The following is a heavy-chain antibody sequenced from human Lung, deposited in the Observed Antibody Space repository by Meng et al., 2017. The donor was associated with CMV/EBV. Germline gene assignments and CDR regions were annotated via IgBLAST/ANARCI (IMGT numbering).Heavy chain of an antibody. CDR1: GFTFSAFA. D-gene: IGHD5-12*01. CDR3: AKDRNRVTTSFDS. Sequence: LXCAASGFTFSAFAMRWVRQAPGKGLEWVSSVCGSGDNRYYADSVKGRFTMSRDNSKKTLYLEMNSLRAEDTALYYCAKDRNRVTTSFDSWGQGTAVTVSS. J-gene: IGHJ4*02. V-gene: IGHV3-23*01. CDR2: VCGSGDNR.